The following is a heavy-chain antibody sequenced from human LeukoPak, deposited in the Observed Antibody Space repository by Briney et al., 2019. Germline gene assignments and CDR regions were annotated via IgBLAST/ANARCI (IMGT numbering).Heavy chain of an antibody. Sequence: GGSLRLSCAASGFSFSSYNMNWVRQAPGKGLEWVSFISSSSSYIYYADSVKGRFTISGDNSKNTLFLQMNSLRAEDTAVYYCAHGAMYQLDYWGQGTLVTVSS. CDR1: GFSFSSYN. V-gene: IGHV3-21*04. CDR2: ISSSSSYI. J-gene: IGHJ4*02. D-gene: IGHD2-2*01. CDR3: AHGAMYQLDY.